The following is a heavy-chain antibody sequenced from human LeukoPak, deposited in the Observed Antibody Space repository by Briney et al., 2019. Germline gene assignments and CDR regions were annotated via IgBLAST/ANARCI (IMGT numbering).Heavy chain of an antibody. J-gene: IGHJ4*02. CDR1: GGSISSYY. CDR3: ARSSVSGTYSGGY. CDR2: IYYGGST. D-gene: IGHD3-10*01. V-gene: IGHV4-59*08. Sequence: KPSETLSLTCTVSGGSISSYYWGWIRQPPGKGLEWIGYIYYGGSTYSSPSLKSRVTISADTSKNEFSLKLASVTAADTAVYYCARSSVSGTYSGGYWGQGILVTVSS.